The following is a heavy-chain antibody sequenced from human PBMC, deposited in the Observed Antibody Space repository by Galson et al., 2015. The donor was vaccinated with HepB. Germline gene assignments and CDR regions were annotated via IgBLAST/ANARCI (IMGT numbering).Heavy chain of an antibody. D-gene: IGHD3-10*01. Sequence: SVKVSCKASGYTFTSYGISWVRQAPGQGLEWMGRIIPILGIANYAQKFQGRVTITADKSTSTAYMELSSLRSEDTAVYYCARDPGITMVRGERRFDPWGQGTLVTVSS. CDR2: IIPILGIA. V-gene: IGHV1-69*04. J-gene: IGHJ5*02. CDR3: ARDPGITMVRGERRFDP. CDR1: GYTFTSYG.